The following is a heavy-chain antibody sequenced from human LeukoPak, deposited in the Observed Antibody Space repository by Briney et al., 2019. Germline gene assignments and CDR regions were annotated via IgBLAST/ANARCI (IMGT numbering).Heavy chain of an antibody. J-gene: IGHJ4*02. Sequence: ASVKVSCKASGSTFTSSGISWVRQAPGQGLEWMGWISAYNGNTNYAQKLQGRVTMTTDTSTSTAYMELRSLRSDDTAVYYCARVPTVYANFDYWGQGTLVTVSS. D-gene: IGHD2-8*01. CDR1: GSTFTSSG. CDR3: ARVPTVYANFDY. V-gene: IGHV1-18*01. CDR2: ISAYNGNT.